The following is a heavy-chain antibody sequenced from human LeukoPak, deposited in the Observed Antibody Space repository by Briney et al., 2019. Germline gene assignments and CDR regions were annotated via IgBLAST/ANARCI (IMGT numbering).Heavy chain of an antibody. CDR3: GRGLHVSSSWRYYYYYMDV. Sequence: GASVKVSCKASGYTFTGSYMHGVRQAPGQGLEWMGWINPNSGGTNYAQKFQGRVTMTRDTSISTAYMELSRLRSDDTAVYYCGRGLHVSSSWRYYYYYMDVWGKGTTVTVSS. CDR2: INPNSGGT. J-gene: IGHJ6*03. CDR1: GYTFTGSY. D-gene: IGHD6-13*01. V-gene: IGHV1-2*02.